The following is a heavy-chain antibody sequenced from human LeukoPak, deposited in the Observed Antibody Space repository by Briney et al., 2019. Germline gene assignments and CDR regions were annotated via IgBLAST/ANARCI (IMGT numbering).Heavy chain of an antibody. CDR2: INHSGST. V-gene: IGHV4-34*01. J-gene: IGHJ5*02. CDR1: GGSFSGYY. CDR3: ARESKNSGYSYGQLNWFDP. Sequence: SETLSLTCAVYGGSFSGYYWSWIRQPPGKGLEWIGEINHSGSTNYNPSLKSRVTISVDTSKNQFSLKPSSVTAADTAVYYCARESKNSGYSYGQLNWFDPWGQGTLVTVSS. D-gene: IGHD5-18*01.